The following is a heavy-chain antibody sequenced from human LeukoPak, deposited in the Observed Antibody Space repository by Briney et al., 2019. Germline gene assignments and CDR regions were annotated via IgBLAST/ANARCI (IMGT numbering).Heavy chain of an antibody. CDR1: GGSFSGYY. CDR2: INHSGST. CDR3: ARVIVGATIVDY. V-gene: IGHV4-34*01. Sequence: SETLSLTCAVYGGSFSGYYWSWIRQPPGKGLEWIGEINHSGSTNYNPSLKSRVTISVDKSKNQFSLKLSSVTAADTAVYYCARVIVGATIVDYWGQGTLVTVSS. D-gene: IGHD1-26*01. J-gene: IGHJ4*02.